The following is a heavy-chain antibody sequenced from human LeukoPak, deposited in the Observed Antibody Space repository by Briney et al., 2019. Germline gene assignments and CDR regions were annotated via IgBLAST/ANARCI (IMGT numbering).Heavy chain of an antibody. D-gene: IGHD5-12*01. CDR1: GYTLTELS. CDR3: ATDSRDIVATTHYYYHYMDV. CDR2: FDPEDGET. Sequence: ASVKVSCKVSGYTLTELSMHWVRQAPGKGLEWMGGFDPEDGETIYAQKFQGRVTMTEDTSTDTAYMELSSLRSEDTAVYYCATDSRDIVATTHYYYHYMDVWGKGTTVTVSS. J-gene: IGHJ6*03. V-gene: IGHV1-24*01.